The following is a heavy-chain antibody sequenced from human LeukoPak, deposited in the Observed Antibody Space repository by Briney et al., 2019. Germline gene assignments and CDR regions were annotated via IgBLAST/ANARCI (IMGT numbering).Heavy chain of an antibody. D-gene: IGHD6-13*01. V-gene: IGHV1-46*01. CDR1: GYTFTSYY. CDR2: INPSGGST. J-gene: IGHJ4*02. CDR3: AREGYMRDFDY. Sequence: ASVKVSCKASGYTFTSYYMHWVRQAPGQGLEWIGIINPSGGSTSYAQKFQGRVTMTRDTSTSTVYMELSSLRSEDTAVYYCAREGYMRDFDYWGQGTLVTVSS.